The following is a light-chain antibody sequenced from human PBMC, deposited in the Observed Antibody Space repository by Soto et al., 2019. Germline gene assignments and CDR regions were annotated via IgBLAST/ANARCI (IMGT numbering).Light chain of an antibody. CDR1: TTNVATYNY. J-gene: IGLJ3*02. CDR2: NVS. V-gene: IGLV2-11*01. Sequence: QSVLTQPLSVSGSPGQSVTISCTGTTTNVATYNYVSWYQHHPSKAPKLILYNVSERPSGVSDRFSGSKSGNAASLTISGLQADDEADYYCCSYEGSSNWLFGGGTKLTVL. CDR3: CSYEGSSNWL.